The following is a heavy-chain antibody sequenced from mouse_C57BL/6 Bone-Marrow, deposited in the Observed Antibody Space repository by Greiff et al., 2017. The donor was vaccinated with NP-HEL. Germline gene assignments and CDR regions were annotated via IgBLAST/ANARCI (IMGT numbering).Heavy chain of an antibody. V-gene: IGHV1-64*01. J-gene: IGHJ1*03. CDR3: ARTLYYYGWYFDV. D-gene: IGHD1-1*01. Sequence: VQLQQPGAELVKPGASVKLSCKASGYTFTSYWMHWVKQRPGQGLEWIGMIHPNSGSTNYNEKFKSKATLTVDKSSSTAYMQLSSLTSEDSAVYYCARTLYYYGWYFDVWGTGTTVTVSS. CDR2: IHPNSGST. CDR1: GYTFTSYW.